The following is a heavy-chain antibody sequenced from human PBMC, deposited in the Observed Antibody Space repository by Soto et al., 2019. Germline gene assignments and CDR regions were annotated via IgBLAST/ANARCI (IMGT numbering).Heavy chain of an antibody. Sequence: ASVKVSCKASGYTFTSYDINWVRQATGQGLEWMGWMNPNSGNTGYAQKFQGRVTMTRNTSISTAYMELSSLRSEDTAVYYCARTLFRLDSSGYPTLGFDYWGQGTLVTVSS. CDR1: GYTFTSYD. V-gene: IGHV1-8*01. J-gene: IGHJ4*02. D-gene: IGHD3-22*01. CDR2: MNPNSGNT. CDR3: ARTLFRLDSSGYPTLGFDY.